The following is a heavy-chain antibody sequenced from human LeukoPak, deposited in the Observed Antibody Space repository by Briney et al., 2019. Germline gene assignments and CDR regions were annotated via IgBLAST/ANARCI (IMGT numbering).Heavy chain of an antibody. CDR3: ATQRAALGYCGGGACRLDY. D-gene: IGHD2-15*01. Sequence: SQTLSLTCTVSGDPISSDDYFWSWLRHHPGKGLEWIGYICYSGSNYYNPSLKSRISIEVYKSINQVSLKVTSVTAADTAVYYCATQRAALGYCGGGACRLDYWGQGTLVSVSS. CDR2: ICYSGSN. CDR1: GDPISSDDYF. J-gene: IGHJ4*02. V-gene: IGHV4-31*03.